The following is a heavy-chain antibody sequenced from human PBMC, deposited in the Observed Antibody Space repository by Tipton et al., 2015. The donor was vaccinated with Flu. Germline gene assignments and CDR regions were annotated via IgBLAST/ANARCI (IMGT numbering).Heavy chain of an antibody. D-gene: IGHD3-3*01. CDR3: ARQVSVLRFLEWLGVGPEGTHMDV. CDR1: GGSISSSSYY. CDR2: IYYSGST. V-gene: IGHV4-39*01. Sequence: TLSLTCTVSGGSISSSSYYWGWIRQPPGKGLEWIGSIYYSGSTYYNPSLKSRVTISVDTSKNQFSLKLSSVTAADTAVYYCARQVSVLRFLEWLGVGPEGTHMDVWGQGTTVTVSS. J-gene: IGHJ6*02.